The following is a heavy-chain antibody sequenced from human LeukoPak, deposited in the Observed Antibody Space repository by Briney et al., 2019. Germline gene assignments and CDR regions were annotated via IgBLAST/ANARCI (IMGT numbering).Heavy chain of an antibody. J-gene: IGHJ4*02. D-gene: IGHD3-10*01. V-gene: IGHV1-2*02. CDR1: GYTFTGYY. CDR3: ARDGSGSFLYNY. CDR2: INPNSGGT. Sequence: ASVKVSCKASGYTFTGYYMHWVRQAPGQGLEWMGWINPNSGGTNYAQKFQGRVTMTRDTSISTACMELSRLRSDDTAVYYCARDGSGSFLYNYWGQGTLVTVSS.